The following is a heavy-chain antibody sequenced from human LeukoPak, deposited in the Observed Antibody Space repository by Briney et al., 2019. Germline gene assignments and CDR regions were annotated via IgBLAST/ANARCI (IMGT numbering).Heavy chain of an antibody. CDR3: ARGSGSYYENFDY. D-gene: IGHD1-26*01. CDR1: GFTFRTYA. V-gene: IGHV3-21*01. CDR2: ITSDSSHI. Sequence: GGSLRLSCAASGFTFRTYAVDWVGKAPGKGLGWVSTITSDSSHIYYADSVKGRFTISRDNAKNSLYLQMNSLTVEDTAVYYCARGSGSYYENFDYWGQGTLVTVSS. J-gene: IGHJ4*02.